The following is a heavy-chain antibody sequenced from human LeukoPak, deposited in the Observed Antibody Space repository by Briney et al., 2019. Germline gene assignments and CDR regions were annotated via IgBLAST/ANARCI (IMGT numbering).Heavy chain of an antibody. J-gene: IGHJ5*02. CDR1: GGSFSGYH. D-gene: IGHD3-3*01. Sequence: SETLSLTCAVCGGSFSGYHWSWIRQPPGKGLEWIGEINHSGSTNYNPSLKSRVTISVDTSKNQFSLKLSSVTAADTAVYYCAREVIFGVVIMRNWFDPWGQGTLVTVSS. V-gene: IGHV4-34*01. CDR3: AREVIFGVVIMRNWFDP. CDR2: INHSGST.